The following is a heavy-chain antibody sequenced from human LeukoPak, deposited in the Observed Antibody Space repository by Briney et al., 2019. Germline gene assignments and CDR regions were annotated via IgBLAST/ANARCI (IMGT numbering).Heavy chain of an antibody. CDR3: TRDGGEGGNSAFDI. Sequence: GGSLRLSCAASGFTFSDYILDWVRQAPGKGLEWVGRIRRGSNSYTTEYAASVKGRFIISRDDSKNSLYQHMNSLKTEDTAVYHCTRDGGEGGNSAFDIWGQGTMVTVSS. V-gene: IGHV3-72*01. D-gene: IGHD3-16*01. CDR2: IRRGSNSYTT. J-gene: IGHJ3*02. CDR1: GFTFSDYI.